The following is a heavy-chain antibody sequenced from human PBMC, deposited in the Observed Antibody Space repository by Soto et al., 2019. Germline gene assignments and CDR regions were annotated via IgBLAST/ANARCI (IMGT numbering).Heavy chain of an antibody. V-gene: IGHV3-7*01. Sequence: GGSLRLSCTASGFMFGSYWMTWVRHVPGKGLQWVANIKRDGSEKYYVDFVKGRFTISRDNADNSVYLQMNSLRAEDTAVYYCARALVVAATHWFDPWGQGTPVTVSS. CDR1: GFMFGSYW. D-gene: IGHD2-15*01. J-gene: IGHJ5*02. CDR2: IKRDGSEK. CDR3: ARALVVAATHWFDP.